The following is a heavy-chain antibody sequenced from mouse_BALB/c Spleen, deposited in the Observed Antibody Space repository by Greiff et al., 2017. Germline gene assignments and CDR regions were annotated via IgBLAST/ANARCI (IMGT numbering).Heavy chain of an antibody. CDR1: GFSLTSYG. J-gene: IGHJ2*01. CDR2: IWAGGST. Sequence: QVQLQESGPGLVAPSQSLSITCTVSGFSLTSYGVHWVRQPPGKGLEWLGVIWAGGSTNYNSALMSRLSISKDNSKSQVFLKMNSLQTDDTAMYYCARDSPYSYGSSYGYFDYWGQGTTLTVSS. CDR3: ARDSPYSYGSSYGYFDY. V-gene: IGHV2-9*02. D-gene: IGHD1-1*01.